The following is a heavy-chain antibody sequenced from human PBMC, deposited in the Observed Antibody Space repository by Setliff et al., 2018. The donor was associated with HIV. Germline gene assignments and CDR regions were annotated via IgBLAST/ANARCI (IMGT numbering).Heavy chain of an antibody. CDR3: ASGSGYCNKGDCYIGVHRTPDKYYFDS. J-gene: IGHJ4*02. V-gene: IGHV1-69*05. CDR2: INPLFGTT. CDR1: GDTISNYA. Sequence: SVKVSCKASGDTISNYAITWVRQAPGQGLEWMGGINPLFGTTNYAHNFQGRLTITTDQIMSTAYMELTSLRSEDTAVYYCASGSGYCNKGDCYIGVHRTPDKYYFDSWGQGTLVTSPQ. D-gene: IGHD2-8*01.